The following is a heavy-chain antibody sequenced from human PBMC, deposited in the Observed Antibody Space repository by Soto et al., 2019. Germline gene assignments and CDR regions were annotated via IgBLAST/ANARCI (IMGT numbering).Heavy chain of an antibody. CDR1: GFTFSSYG. D-gene: IGHD3-22*01. V-gene: IGHV3-30*18. J-gene: IGHJ4*02. CDR2: ISYDGSNK. CDR3: AKPKVGNYYDSSGYYYDY. Sequence: QVQLVESGGGVVQRGRSLRLSCAASGFTFSSYGMHWVRQAPGKGLEWVAVISYDGSNKYYADSVKGRFTISRDNSKNTLYLQMNSLRAEDTAVYYCAKPKVGNYYDSSGYYYDYWGQGTLVTVSS.